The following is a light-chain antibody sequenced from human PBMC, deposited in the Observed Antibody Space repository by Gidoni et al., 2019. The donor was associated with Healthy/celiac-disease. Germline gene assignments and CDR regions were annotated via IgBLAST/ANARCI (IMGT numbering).Light chain of an antibody. V-gene: IGLV3-1*01. J-gene: IGLJ2*01. CDR2: QDS. CDR3: QAWDSSIGVV. CDR1: KLGDKY. Sequence: SYELTQPPSVSVSPGQTASITCSGDKLGDKYACWYQQKPGQSPVLAIYQDSKRPSGIPERFSGSNSGNTATLTISGTQAMDEADYYCQAWDSSIGVVFGGGTKLTVL.